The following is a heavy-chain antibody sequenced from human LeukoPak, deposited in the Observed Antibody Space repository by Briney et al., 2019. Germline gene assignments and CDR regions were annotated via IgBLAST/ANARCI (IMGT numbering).Heavy chain of an antibody. CDR2: ISAYNGNT. J-gene: IGHJ4*02. Sequence: GASVKVSCKASGYTFTSYGISWVRQAPGQGLEWMGWISAYNGNTNYAQKLQGRVTMTTDTSTSTAYMELRSLRAEDTAVYYCARDAPAGEKPEYFFDYWGQGTLVTVSS. V-gene: IGHV1-18*01. CDR3: ARDAPAGEKPEYFFDY. CDR1: GYTFTSYG.